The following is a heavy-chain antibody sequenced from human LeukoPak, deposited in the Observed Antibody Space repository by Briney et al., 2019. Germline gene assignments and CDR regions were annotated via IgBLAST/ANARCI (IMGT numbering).Heavy chain of an antibody. J-gene: IGHJ5*02. D-gene: IGHD2-2*01. Sequence: PSETLSLTCTVSGGSISSSSYYWGWIRQPPGKGLEWIGSIYYSGSTYYNPSLKSRATISVDTSKNQFSLKLSSVTAADTAVYYCASRPSCSSTNCYLNWFDPWGQGALVTVSS. CDR3: ASRPSCSSTNCYLNWFDP. CDR1: GGSISSSSYY. V-gene: IGHV4-39*01. CDR2: IYYSGST.